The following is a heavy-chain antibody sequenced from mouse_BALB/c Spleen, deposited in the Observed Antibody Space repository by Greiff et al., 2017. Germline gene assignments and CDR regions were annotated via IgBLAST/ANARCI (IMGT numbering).Heavy chain of an antibody. D-gene: IGHD2-3*01. Sequence: VKVVESGPGLVAPSQSLSITCTVSGFSLTSYGVHWVRQPPGKGLEWLGVIWAGGSTNYNSALMSRLSISKDNSKSQVFLKMNSLQTDDTAMYYCARVRGDGYYVDYWGQGTTLTVSS. CDR2: IWAGGST. J-gene: IGHJ2*01. V-gene: IGHV2-9*02. CDR3: ARVRGDGYYVDY. CDR1: GFSLTSYG.